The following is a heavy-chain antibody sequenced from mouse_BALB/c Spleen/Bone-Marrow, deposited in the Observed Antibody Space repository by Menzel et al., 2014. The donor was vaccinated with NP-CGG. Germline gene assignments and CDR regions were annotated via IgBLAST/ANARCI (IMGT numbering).Heavy chain of an antibody. CDR1: GYTFTSYW. CDR2: IFPGTGTT. Sequence: QVQLQQSGAELVKPGASVKLSCKTSGYTFTSYWIQWVKQRPGQGLGWLGEIFPGTGTTYYNEKFKGKATLTIDTSSSTAYMQLSSLTSEDSAVFCCASRDSSGYVPDYWGQGTTLTVSS. CDR3: ASRDSSGYVPDY. J-gene: IGHJ2*01. V-gene: IGHV1S132*01. D-gene: IGHD3-2*01.